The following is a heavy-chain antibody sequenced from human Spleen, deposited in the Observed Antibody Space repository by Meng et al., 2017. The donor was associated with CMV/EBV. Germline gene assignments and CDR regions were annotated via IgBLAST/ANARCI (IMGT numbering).Heavy chain of an antibody. CDR3: ARDPALLWFGESSYGMDV. CDR2: ISSSSSYI. CDR1: GFSFSTYN. Sequence: GRSLRLSCAASGFSFSTYNVNWVRQAPGEGLEWVSSISSSSSYISYADSVKGRFTISRDNARNSLYLQMNNLRLEDTAVYYCARDPALLWFGESSYGMDVWGQGTTVTVSS. V-gene: IGHV3-21*01. D-gene: IGHD3-10*01. J-gene: IGHJ6*02.